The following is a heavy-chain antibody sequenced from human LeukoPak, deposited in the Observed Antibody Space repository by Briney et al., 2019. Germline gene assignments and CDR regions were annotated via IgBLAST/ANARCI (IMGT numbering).Heavy chain of an antibody. CDR2: IYTSGST. J-gene: IGHJ4*02. D-gene: IGHD3-22*01. CDR1: GGSISSYY. Sequence: PSGTLSLTFTVSGGSISSYYWSWIRQPAGKGLEWIGRIYTSGSTNYNPSLKSRVTISVDTTNNQFPLKLSSVTAADTAVYYCARCDRGTGQFDYWGQGTLVTVSS. CDR3: ARCDRGTGQFDY. V-gene: IGHV4-4*07.